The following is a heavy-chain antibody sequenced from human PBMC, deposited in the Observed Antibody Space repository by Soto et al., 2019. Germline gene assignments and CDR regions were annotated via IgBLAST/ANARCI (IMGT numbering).Heavy chain of an antibody. CDR3: ASGKSQMSQDRMGFYYSIDV. V-gene: IGHV1-69*08. J-gene: IGHJ6*03. CDR1: GVTFNNYT. Sequence: QVQLAQSGAEVKKPGSSVKISCTASGVTFNNYTFTWVRRAPGQGLEWMGRVIPLLDASNYSEKLQARVTITADPSTSTVYVELSGLRSDDSAIYYCASGKSQMSQDRMGFYYSIDVWGKGTTVTVSS. CDR2: VIPLLDAS. D-gene: IGHD1-1*01.